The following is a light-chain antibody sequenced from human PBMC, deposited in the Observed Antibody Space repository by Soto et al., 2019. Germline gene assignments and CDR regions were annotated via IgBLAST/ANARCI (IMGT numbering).Light chain of an antibody. CDR2: EVR. CDR1: SSDIGGYNY. CDR3: SSYTTSTSLV. V-gene: IGLV2-14*01. J-gene: IGLJ3*02. Sequence: QSALTQPASVSGSPGQSITISCTGTSSDIGGYNYVSWHQQEPGKAPKLMIYEVRNRPSGISYRFSGSKSGNTASLTISGLQAEDEADYYCSSYTTSTSLVFGGGTKLTVL.